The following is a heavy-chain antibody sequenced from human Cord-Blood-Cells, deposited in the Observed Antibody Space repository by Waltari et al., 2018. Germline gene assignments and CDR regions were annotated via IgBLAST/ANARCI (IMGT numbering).Heavy chain of an antibody. CDR2: INHSGST. V-gene: IGHV4-34*01. Sequence: QVQLQQWGAGLLKPSETLSLTCAVYGGSFSGYYWSWIRQPPGKGLEWIGEINHSGSTNYNPSLKSRVTISVDTSKNQFYLKLSSVTAADTAVYYCARGELLWFGRGAFDIWGQGTMVTVSS. J-gene: IGHJ3*02. D-gene: IGHD3-10*01. CDR1: GGSFSGYY. CDR3: ARGELLWFGRGAFDI.